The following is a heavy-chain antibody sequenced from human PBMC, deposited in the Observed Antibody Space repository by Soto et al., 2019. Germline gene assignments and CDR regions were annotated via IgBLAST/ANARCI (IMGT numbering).Heavy chain of an antibody. CDR2: ISYSGTT. CDR3: ATMGTPVTGLYYFDY. CDR1: GGSISSGNSY. D-gene: IGHD4-17*01. Sequence: QVQLQESGPGLVKPSQTLSLTCTVSGGSISSGNSYWNWIRQPPGKGLEWIGFISYSGTTHYSASLRSRVSISVETSKNQFSLDLSSVTAADTAVYYCATMGTPVTGLYYFDYWGQGTLVTVSS. V-gene: IGHV4-30-4*01. J-gene: IGHJ4*02.